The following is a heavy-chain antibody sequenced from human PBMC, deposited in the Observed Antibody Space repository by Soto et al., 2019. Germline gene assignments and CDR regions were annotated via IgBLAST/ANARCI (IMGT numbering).Heavy chain of an antibody. Sequence: GGSLRLACAASGFTFSSYAMHWVRQAPGKGLEWVAVICDSGGSTYYADSVKGRFTISRDNSKNTLYLQMNSLRAEDTAVYYCAKEGGAVPGLYAYWGQGTLVTVSS. D-gene: IGHD3-16*01. CDR3: AKEGGAVPGLYAY. CDR2: ICDSGGST. CDR1: GFTFSSYA. V-gene: IGHV3-30*04. J-gene: IGHJ4*02.